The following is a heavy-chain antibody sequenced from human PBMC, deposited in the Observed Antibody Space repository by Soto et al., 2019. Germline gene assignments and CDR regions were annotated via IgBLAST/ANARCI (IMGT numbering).Heavy chain of an antibody. V-gene: IGHV1-46*01. CDR2: INPSGGST. Sequence: ASVKVSCKASGYTFTSYYMHWVRQAPGQGLEWMGIINPSGGSTSYAQKFQGRVTMTRDTSTSTVYMELSSLRSEDTAVYYCARDIVVVINTRSYYCGMDVWGQGTTVTVSS. CDR1: GYTFTSYY. J-gene: IGHJ6*02. CDR3: ARDIVVVINTRSYYCGMDV. D-gene: IGHD3-22*01.